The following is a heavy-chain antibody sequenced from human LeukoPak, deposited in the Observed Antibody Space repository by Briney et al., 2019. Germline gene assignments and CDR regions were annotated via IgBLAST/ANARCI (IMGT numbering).Heavy chain of an antibody. V-gene: IGHV1-69*05. CDR1: GGTFSSYA. J-gene: IGHJ3*02. CDR3: AREIGDCCSDCYLGAFDI. D-gene: IGHD2-21*01. Sequence: GASVKVSCKASGGTFSSYAISWVRQAPGQGLEWMGGIIPIFGTANYAQKFQGRVTITTDESTSTAYMERSSLRSDETAVYYCAREIGDCCSDCYLGAFDIWGQGTMVAVSS. CDR2: IIPIFGTA.